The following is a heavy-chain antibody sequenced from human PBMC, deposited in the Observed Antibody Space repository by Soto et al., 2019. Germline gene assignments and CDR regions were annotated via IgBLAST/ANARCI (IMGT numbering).Heavy chain of an antibody. CDR2: ITSSGTTK. V-gene: IGHV3-48*04. D-gene: IGHD3-10*01. CDR3: ARVSFGELAAFDV. J-gene: IGHJ3*01. CDR1: GFTFSSYS. Sequence: EVQLVESGGGLVQPGGSLRLSCAASGFTFSSYSMNWVRQAPGKGLEWVSYITSSGTTKYYADSVKGRFTISRDNTKNSIYLQMYSLRAEDTAIYYCARVSFGELAAFDVWGQGTMVTVSS.